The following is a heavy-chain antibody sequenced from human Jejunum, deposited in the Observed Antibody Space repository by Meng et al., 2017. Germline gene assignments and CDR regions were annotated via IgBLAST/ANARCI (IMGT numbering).Heavy chain of an antibody. V-gene: IGHV1-3*01. J-gene: IGHJ4*02. CDR3: AGDCNYEYCHNGYPIYDV. Sequence: ASVKVSCKASGYTFTKYAVHWVRQAPGQRLEWMGWINATNGGTRYSQKFQGRVPITSDTSANTAYMELSTLISEDTAIYYCAGDCNYEYCHNGYPIYDVWGQGALVTVSS. CDR2: INATNGGT. D-gene: IGHD2/OR15-2a*01. CDR1: GYTFTKYA.